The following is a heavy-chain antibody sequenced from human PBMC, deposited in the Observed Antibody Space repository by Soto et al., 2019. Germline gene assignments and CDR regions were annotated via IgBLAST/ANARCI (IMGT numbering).Heavy chain of an antibody. Sequence: EVQLLESGGGLVQPGRSLRLSCAASGFTFSNYAMSWVRQAPGQGLDWVSAISGSGGTTYSADSVKGRFTISRDNSKNTLFLQMNSLRAEDAAVYYCVKVFVETGSNSGWPWCFHYWGQGTLFPVSS. J-gene: IGHJ4*02. CDR2: ISGSGGTT. CDR1: GFTFSNYA. D-gene: IGHD6-25*01. V-gene: IGHV3-23*01. CDR3: VKVFVETGSNSGWPWCFHY.